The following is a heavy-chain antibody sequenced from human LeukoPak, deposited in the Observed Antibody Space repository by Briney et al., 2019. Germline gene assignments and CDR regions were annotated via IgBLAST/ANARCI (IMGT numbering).Heavy chain of an antibody. D-gene: IGHD6-19*01. V-gene: IGHV6-1*01. Sequence: SPTLSLTCAISGDSVSSNNGAWNWIRQSPSKGLEWLGRTYYRSKWYSDYAVSMGGRITINPDTSKNHFSLQLNSVTPDDTAVYYCARDLGNSGWYTFDYWGQGTLVTVSS. CDR1: GDSVSSNNGA. CDR3: ARDLGNSGWYTFDY. CDR2: TYYRSKWYS. J-gene: IGHJ4*02.